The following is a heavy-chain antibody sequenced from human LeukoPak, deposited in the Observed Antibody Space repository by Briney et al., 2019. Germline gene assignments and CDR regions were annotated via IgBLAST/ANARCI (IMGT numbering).Heavy chain of an antibody. CDR2: IKHDGSEK. CDR1: GFTFGSYW. V-gene: IGHV3-7*01. D-gene: IGHD3-16*01. CDR3: ARDHWGPGDY. J-gene: IGHJ4*02. Sequence: GGSLRLSCAASGFTFGSYWMSWVRQALGKGLEWVANIKHDGSEKYYVDSVKGRFTISRDNAKNSLYLQMNSLRAEDTAVFYCARDHWGPGDYWGQGTLVTVSS.